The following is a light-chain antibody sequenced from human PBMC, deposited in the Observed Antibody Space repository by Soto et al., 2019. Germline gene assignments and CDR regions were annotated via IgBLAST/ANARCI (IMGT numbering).Light chain of an antibody. CDR3: SSYTISSTVI. J-gene: IGLJ2*01. CDR2: DVT. Sequence: QSVLTQPASVSGSPGQSITISCTGTSSDVGGYNYVSWYQQHPGKAPKLMIYDVTNRPSGVSNRFSGSKSGNTASLTISGLQDEDEADYYCSSYTISSTVIFGGGTKLTVL. V-gene: IGLV2-14*01. CDR1: SSDVGGYNY.